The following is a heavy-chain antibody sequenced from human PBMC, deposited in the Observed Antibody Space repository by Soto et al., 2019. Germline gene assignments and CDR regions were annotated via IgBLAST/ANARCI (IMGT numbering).Heavy chain of an antibody. CDR2: IDPSDSQT. CDR3: ARQIYDSDTGPNFKYYFDS. D-gene: IGHD3-22*01. J-gene: IGHJ4*02. CDR1: GYSFAGYW. Sequence: PGESLTISCKVSGYSFAGYWITWVRQKPGKGLEWMGRIDPSDSQTYYSPSFRGHVTISATKSIATVFLQWSSLRASDTAMYYCARQIYDSDTGPNFKYYFDSWGQGTTVTVSS. V-gene: IGHV5-10-1*01.